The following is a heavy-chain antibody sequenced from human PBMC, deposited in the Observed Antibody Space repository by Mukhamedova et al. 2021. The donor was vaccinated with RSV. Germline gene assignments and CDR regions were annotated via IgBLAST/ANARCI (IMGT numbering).Heavy chain of an antibody. D-gene: IGHD6-6*01. CDR3: ATQLASRPFDY. Sequence: KGRLTISVDTSKNQFSLKLSSVTAPDTAVYYCATQLASRPFDYWGQGTLVTVSS. J-gene: IGHJ4*02. V-gene: IGHV4-39*01.